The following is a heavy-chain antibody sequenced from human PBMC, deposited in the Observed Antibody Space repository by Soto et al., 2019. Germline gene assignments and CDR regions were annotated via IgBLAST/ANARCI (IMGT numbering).Heavy chain of an antibody. Sequence: GGSLRLSCAASGFTFSDYYMSWIRQAPGKGLEWVSYISSSSSYTNYADSVKGRFTISRDNAKNSLYLQMNSLRAEDTAVYYCARSSYYYDSSGYSGPYYYYGMDVWGQGTTVTVSS. V-gene: IGHV3-11*06. CDR1: GFTFSDYY. J-gene: IGHJ6*02. D-gene: IGHD3-22*01. CDR3: ARSSYYYDSSGYSGPYYYYGMDV. CDR2: ISSSSSYT.